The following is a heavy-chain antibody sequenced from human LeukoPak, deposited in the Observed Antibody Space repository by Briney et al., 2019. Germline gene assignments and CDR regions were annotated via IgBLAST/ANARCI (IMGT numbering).Heavy chain of an antibody. CDR2: IWYDGSNK. CDR1: GFTFSSYG. V-gene: IGHV3-33*01. D-gene: IGHD6-6*01. CDR3: ARGEYSSSATLDY. Sequence: PGRSLRLSRAASGFTFSSYGMHWVRQAPGKGLEWVAVIWYDGSNKYYADSVKGRFTISRDNSKNTLYLQMNSLRAEDTAVYYCARGEYSSSATLDYWGQGTLVTVSS. J-gene: IGHJ4*02.